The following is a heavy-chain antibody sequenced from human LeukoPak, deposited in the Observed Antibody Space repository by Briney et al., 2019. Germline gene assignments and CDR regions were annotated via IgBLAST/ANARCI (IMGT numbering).Heavy chain of an antibody. CDR3: AREFVGYYYDSSGNGAFDI. D-gene: IGHD3-22*01. V-gene: IGHV4-39*07. CDR2: IYYSGST. CDR1: GGSISSSSYY. Sequence: PSETLSLTCTVSGGSISSSSYYWGWIRQPPGKGLEWIGSIYYSGSTYYNPSLKSRVTISVDTSKNQFSLKLSSVTAADTAVYYCAREFVGYYYDSSGNGAFDIWGQGTMVTVSS. J-gene: IGHJ3*02.